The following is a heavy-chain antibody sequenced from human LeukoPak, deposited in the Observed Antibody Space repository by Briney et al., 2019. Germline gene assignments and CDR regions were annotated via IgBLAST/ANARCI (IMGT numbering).Heavy chain of an antibody. D-gene: IGHD3-3*01. V-gene: IGHV4-39*01. CDR2: IYYSGNT. CDR3: ARHGAWSGFYFDF. Sequence: SETLSLTCTVSGGSFSDTGYYWAWIRQPPGKGREWIGSIYYSGNTFYNPSLKSRVTTSVDTSKNQFSLRLNSLTAADTAVYYCARHGAWSGFYFDFWGRGILVTVSS. CDR1: GGSFSDTGYY. J-gene: IGHJ4*02.